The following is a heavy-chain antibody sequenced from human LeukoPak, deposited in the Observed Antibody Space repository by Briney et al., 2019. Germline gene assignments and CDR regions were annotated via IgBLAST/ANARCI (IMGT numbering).Heavy chain of an antibody. J-gene: IGHJ5*02. D-gene: IGHD3-9*01. V-gene: IGHV3-23*01. CDR1: GFTFSGYA. CDR2: ISGTGSIT. Sequence: GGSLRLSCAASGFTFSGYAMNSVRQAPGKGLEWVSTISGTGSITYYADSVKGRFTISRDNSKNTLSLQMDSLIAEDTAVYYCAKKLLTGSYNWFDPWGQGTLVTVSS. CDR3: AKKLLTGSYNWFDP.